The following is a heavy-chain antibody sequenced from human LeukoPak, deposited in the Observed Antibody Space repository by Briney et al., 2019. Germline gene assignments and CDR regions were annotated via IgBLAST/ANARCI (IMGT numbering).Heavy chain of an antibody. V-gene: IGHV3-74*01. Sequence: GGSLRLSCAASGFTFSSYWMHWVRQAPGKGLEWVSRINSDGSSTSYADSVKGRSTISRDNAKNTLYLQMNSLRAEDTAVYYCARDVGSARGLYYYGMDVWGQGTTVTVSS. J-gene: IGHJ6*01. CDR1: GFTFSSYW. CDR3: ARDVGSARGLYYYGMDV. CDR2: INSDGSST.